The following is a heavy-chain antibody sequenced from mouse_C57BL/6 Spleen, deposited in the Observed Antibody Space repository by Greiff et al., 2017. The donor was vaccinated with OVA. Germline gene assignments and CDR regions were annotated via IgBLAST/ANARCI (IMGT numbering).Heavy chain of an antibody. CDR1: GYTFTDYY. CDR2: IYPGSGNT. CDR3: ARDDYDGRFAY. J-gene: IGHJ3*01. Sequence: VMLVESGAELVRPGASVKLSCKASGYTFTDYYINWVKQRPGQGLEWIARIYPGSGNTYYNEKFKGKATLTAEKSSSTAYMQLSSLTSEDSAVYFCARDDYDGRFAYWGQGTLVTVSA. D-gene: IGHD2-4*01. V-gene: IGHV1-76*01.